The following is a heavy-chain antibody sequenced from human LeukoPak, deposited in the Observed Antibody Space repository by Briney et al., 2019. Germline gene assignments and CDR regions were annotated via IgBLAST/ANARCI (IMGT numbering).Heavy chain of an antibody. Sequence: SETLSLTCSVSGGSVTTNYWSWVRQTPGKGLEWIGSVDHIGNTNYNPSLKNRVTLSMDTPNNYLSLRLNFATAADTAVYFCARDRGGDWDFFDFWGQGILVTVSS. J-gene: IGHJ4*02. CDR1: GGSVTTNY. CDR3: ARDRGGDWDFFDF. D-gene: IGHD2-21*02. V-gene: IGHV4-59*02. CDR2: VDHIGNT.